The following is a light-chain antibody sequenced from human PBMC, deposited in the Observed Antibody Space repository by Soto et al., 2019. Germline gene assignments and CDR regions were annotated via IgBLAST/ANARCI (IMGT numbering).Light chain of an antibody. V-gene: IGKV1-5*03. J-gene: IGKJ1*01. Sequence: DFQLTQSPSTLSGSLGDRGTIACRASQTISSWLAWYQQKPGKAPKLLIYKASTLKSGVPSRFRGSGSGTEFTLTINSLQPDDFETYYCQHYNRYSEAFGQGTKVDI. CDR1: QTISSW. CDR2: KAS. CDR3: QHYNRYSEA.